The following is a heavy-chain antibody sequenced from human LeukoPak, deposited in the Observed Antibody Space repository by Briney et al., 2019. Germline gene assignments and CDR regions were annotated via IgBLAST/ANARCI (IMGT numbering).Heavy chain of an antibody. Sequence: SETLSLTCAVSGGSISSSNWWSWVRQPPGKGLEWIGEIYHSGSTNYNPSLKSRVTISVDKSKNQFSLKLSSVTAADTAVYYCARDAVVAATRAAFDFWGQGTMVTVSS. CDR2: IYHSGST. CDR3: ARDAVVAATRAAFDF. CDR1: GGSISSSNW. J-gene: IGHJ3*01. V-gene: IGHV4-4*02. D-gene: IGHD2-15*01.